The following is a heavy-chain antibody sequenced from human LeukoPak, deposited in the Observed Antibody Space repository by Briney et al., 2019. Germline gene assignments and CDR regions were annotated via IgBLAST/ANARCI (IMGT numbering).Heavy chain of an antibody. J-gene: IGHJ4*02. D-gene: IGHD3-22*01. CDR1: GFTSSDSA. V-gene: IGHV3-73*01. CDR3: ARDQYYYDSSGYQGNFVDY. CDR2: IRSTANGYAT. Sequence: GGSLRLSCAASGFTSSDSALHWVRQASGKGLEWVGRIRSTANGYATAYAASVKGRFTISRDDSKNTAYLQMNSLRAEDTAVYYCARDQYYYDSSGYQGNFVDYWGQGTLVTVSS.